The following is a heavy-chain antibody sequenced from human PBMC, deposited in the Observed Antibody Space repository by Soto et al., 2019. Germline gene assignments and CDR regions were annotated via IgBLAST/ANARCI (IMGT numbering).Heavy chain of an antibody. CDR1: GFTFSSYD. D-gene: IGHD6-19*01. Sequence: GGSLRLSCAASGFTFSSYDMHWVRQATGKGLEWVSAIGTAGDTYYPGSVKGRFTISRENAKNSLYLQMNSLRAGDTAVYYCATGYSSGFFEEGLRNWGQGTLVTVSS. CDR3: ATGYSSGFFEEGLRN. CDR2: IGTAGDT. V-gene: IGHV3-13*01. J-gene: IGHJ4*02.